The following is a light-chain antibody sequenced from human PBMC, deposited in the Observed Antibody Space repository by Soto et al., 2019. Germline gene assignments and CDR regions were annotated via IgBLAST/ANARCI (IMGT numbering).Light chain of an antibody. CDR1: QSVSSN. CDR2: GAS. CDR3: QRYYNCSGT. Sequence: MTHTTATLSVCVGEGGTPPCGASQSVSSNLAWYQQKPGQAPRLLIYGASTRATGIPARFSGSGSGTEFTLTISSLQSEDFAVYYYQRYYNCSGTFGQGTKVDIK. J-gene: IGKJ1*01. V-gene: IGKV3-15*01.